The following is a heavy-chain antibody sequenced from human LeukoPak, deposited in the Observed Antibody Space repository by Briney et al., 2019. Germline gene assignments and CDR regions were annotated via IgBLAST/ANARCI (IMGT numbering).Heavy chain of an antibody. CDR3: ARDRNIVVVPAAPNWFDP. CDR1: GYTFISFY. D-gene: IGHD2-2*01. CDR2: INPSGGTT. V-gene: IGHV1-46*01. J-gene: IGHJ5*02. Sequence: ASVKVSCKASGYTFISFYIHWVRQAPGQGLEWIGVINPSGGTTLYAQKFQGRVTMTRDTSTSTAYMELRSLRSDDTAVYYCARDRNIVVVPAAPNWFDPWGQGTLVTVSS.